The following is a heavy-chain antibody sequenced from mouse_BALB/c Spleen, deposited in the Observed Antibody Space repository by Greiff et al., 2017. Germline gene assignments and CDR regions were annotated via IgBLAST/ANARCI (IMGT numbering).Heavy chain of an antibody. CDR3: ARSKYGIAFDY. CDR1: GFTFSSFG. J-gene: IGHJ2*01. CDR2: ISSGSSTI. V-gene: IGHV5-17*02. Sequence: EVKLMESGGGLVQPGGSRKLSCAASGFTFSSFGMHWVRQAPEKGLEWVAYISSGSSTIYYADTVKGRFTISRDNPKNTLFLQMTSLRSEDTAMYYCARSKYGIAFDYWGQGTTLTVSS. D-gene: IGHD2-10*02.